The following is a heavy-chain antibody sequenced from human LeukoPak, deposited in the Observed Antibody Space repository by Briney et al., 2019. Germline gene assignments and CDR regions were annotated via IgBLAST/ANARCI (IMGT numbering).Heavy chain of an antibody. D-gene: IGHD1-26*01. V-gene: IGHV3-69-1*02. Sequence: GGSLRLSCAASGFTFANYALNWFRHTPGKGLEWLSYISFTSAIYYADSVKGRFTISRDNAKKSLYLQMSSLRAEDTAVYYCARDDKWAFDYWGQGTLVTVSS. J-gene: IGHJ4*02. CDR2: ISFTSAI. CDR1: GFTFANYA. CDR3: ARDDKWAFDY.